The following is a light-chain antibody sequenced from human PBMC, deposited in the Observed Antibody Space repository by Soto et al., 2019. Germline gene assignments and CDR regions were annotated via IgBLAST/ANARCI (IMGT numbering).Light chain of an antibody. CDR3: QQYGSSIQT. CDR2: GAS. Sequence: EIVLPQFPGTSSLSPGERATLSCSASQSVGSNYLAWYQQRPGQPPNLLIFGASHRAPDIPDRFSGSGSGTDFTLTISRLEPEDFAVYYCQQYGSSIQTFGQGTKVDIK. CDR1: QSVGSNY. V-gene: IGKV3-20*01. J-gene: IGKJ1*01.